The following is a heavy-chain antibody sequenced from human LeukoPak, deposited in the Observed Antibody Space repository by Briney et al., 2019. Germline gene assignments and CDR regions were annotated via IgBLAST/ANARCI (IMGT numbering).Heavy chain of an antibody. D-gene: IGHD3-10*01. CDR2: INHSGST. CDR1: GGSFSGYY. J-gene: IGHJ4*02. V-gene: IGHV4-34*01. CDR3: ARGRVRGYGDYVAY. Sequence: SETLSLTCAVYGGSFSGYYWSWLRQPPGKGLEWIGEINHSGSTNYNPSLKSRVTISVDTSKNQFSLKLSSVTAADTAVYYCARGRVRGYGDYVAYWGQGTLVTVSS.